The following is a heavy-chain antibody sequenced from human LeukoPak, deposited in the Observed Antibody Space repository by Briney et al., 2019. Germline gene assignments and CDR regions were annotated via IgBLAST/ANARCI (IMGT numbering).Heavy chain of an antibody. CDR1: GGSISSGNYY. CDR2: IYYSGST. D-gene: IGHD3-3*01. J-gene: IGHJ3*02. Sequence: ASQTLSLTCTVSGGSISSGNYYWSWIRQLPGKGLEWIGYIYYSGSTNYNPSLKSRVTISVDTSKNQFSLKLSSVTAADTAVYYCARGRVLGGDAFDIWGQGTMVTVSS. CDR3: ARGRVLGGDAFDI. V-gene: IGHV4-61*01.